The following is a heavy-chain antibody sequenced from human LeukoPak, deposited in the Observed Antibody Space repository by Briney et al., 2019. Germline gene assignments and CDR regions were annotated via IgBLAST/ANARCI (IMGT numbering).Heavy chain of an antibody. Sequence: GGSLRLSCAASGFTFSSYALTWVRQAPGKGLEWVSIISGSGGTTFYADSVKGRFTISRDNSKNTLYVQMNSLRAEDTAVYYCAKRDCTSTSCPFGFWGQVNLVPVSS. CDR1: GFTFSSYA. CDR2: ISGSGGTT. J-gene: IGHJ4*02. CDR3: AKRDCTSTSCPFGF. D-gene: IGHD2-2*01. V-gene: IGHV3-23*01.